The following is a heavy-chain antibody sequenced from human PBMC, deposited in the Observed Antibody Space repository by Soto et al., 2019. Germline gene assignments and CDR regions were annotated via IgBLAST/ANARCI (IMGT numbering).Heavy chain of an antibody. V-gene: IGHV4-34*01. J-gene: IGHJ4*02. CDR3: ARDLYGIAARPFDY. Sequence: SETLSLTCAVYGGSFSGYYWSWIRQPPGKGLEWIGEINHSGSTNYNPSLKSRVTISVDTSKNQFSLKLSSVTAADTAVYYCARDLYGIAARPFDYWGQGTLVTVSS. D-gene: IGHD6-6*01. CDR1: GGSFSGYY. CDR2: INHSGST.